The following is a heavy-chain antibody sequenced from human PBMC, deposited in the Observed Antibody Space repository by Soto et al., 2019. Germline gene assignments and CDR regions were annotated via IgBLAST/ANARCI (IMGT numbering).Heavy chain of an antibody. CDR2: MYHTGST. J-gene: IGHJ4*02. CDR3: ARVRGGDTHVFDF. Sequence: QLHLHESGPGLVKPSETLSLSCSVSGDSITRSGFYWAWIRRPPGKELEWIGIMYHTGSTYYKPSLESRLTMSVDTSKSQFSLRLTAMTAADAGVYFCARVRGGDTHVFDFWGQGARVTVSS. V-gene: IGHV4-39*01. CDR1: GDSITRSGFY. D-gene: IGHD3-10*01.